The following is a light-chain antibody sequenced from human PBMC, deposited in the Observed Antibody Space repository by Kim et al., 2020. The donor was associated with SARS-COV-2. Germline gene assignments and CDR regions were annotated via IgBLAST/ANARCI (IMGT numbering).Light chain of an antibody. CDR2: EAS. CDR1: ESIETL. V-gene: IGKV1-5*03. J-gene: IGKJ2*01. Sequence: DIPIPHSPSTLSASVGDRVTITCRASESIETLLAWYQQKPGNAPRLLIYEASGVENGVPSRFSGSGSGTEFTLTISSLQPDDFATYYCQHYIRFPYTFGQGTKLEI. CDR3: QHYIRFPYT.